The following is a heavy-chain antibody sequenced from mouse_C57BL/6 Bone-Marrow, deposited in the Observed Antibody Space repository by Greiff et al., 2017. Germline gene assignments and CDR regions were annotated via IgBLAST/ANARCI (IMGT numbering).Heavy chain of an antibody. V-gene: IGHV1-50*01. Sequence: QVQLQQPGAELVKPGASVKLSCKASGYTFTSYWMQWVKQRPGQGLEWIGEIDPSDSYTNYNQKFKGKATLTVDTSSSTAYMQLSSLTSEDSAVYYCARWGPYCFDYWGQGTTLTVSS. CDR3: ARWGPYCFDY. CDR1: GYTFTSYW. CDR2: IDPSDSYT. J-gene: IGHJ2*01.